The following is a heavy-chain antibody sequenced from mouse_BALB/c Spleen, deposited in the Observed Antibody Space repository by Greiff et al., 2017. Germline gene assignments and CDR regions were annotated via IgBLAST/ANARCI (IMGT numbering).Heavy chain of an antibody. CDR3: ARDGYYVGYAMDY. J-gene: IGHJ4*01. CDR2: IWGDGST. Sequence: VQGVESGPGLVAPSQSLSITCTVSGFSLTGYGVNCVRQPPGKGLEWLGMIWGDGSTDYNSALKSRLSISKDNSKSQVFLKMNSLQTDDTARYYCARDGYYVGYAMDYWGQGTSVTVSS. D-gene: IGHD2-3*01. V-gene: IGHV2-6-7*01. CDR1: GFSLTGYG.